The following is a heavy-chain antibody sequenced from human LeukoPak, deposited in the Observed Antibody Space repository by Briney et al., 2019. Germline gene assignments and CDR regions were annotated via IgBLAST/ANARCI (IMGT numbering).Heavy chain of an antibody. D-gene: IGHD3-10*01. Sequence: GGSLRLSCVASGFTFSSYGMNWFRQAPGKGLDWVAVISYDGTNKFYVDSLRGRFTISRDNSKNTLYLQMNSLRAEDTAVYYCAKDGYYGSGTYPDYWGQGTLVTVSS. CDR3: AKDGYYGSGTYPDY. CDR1: GFTFSSYG. V-gene: IGHV3-30*18. CDR2: ISYDGTNK. J-gene: IGHJ4*02.